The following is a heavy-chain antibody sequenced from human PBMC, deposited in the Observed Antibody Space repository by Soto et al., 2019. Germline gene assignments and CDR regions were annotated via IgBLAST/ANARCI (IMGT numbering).Heavy chain of an antibody. J-gene: IGHJ4*02. Sequence: QVYLVQSGAEVKKPGSSVKISCTASGGIFSSNTINWVRQAAGQGLEWLGGIIPLVGTANYAEKFQGRVTITADKSTKTEYMELTSLRSEDTAVYYCASKVACGGDCYAFDSWGQGTLVTVSS. D-gene: IGHD2-21*02. CDR2: IIPLVGTA. CDR1: GGIFSSNT. V-gene: IGHV1-69*06. CDR3: ASKVACGGDCYAFDS.